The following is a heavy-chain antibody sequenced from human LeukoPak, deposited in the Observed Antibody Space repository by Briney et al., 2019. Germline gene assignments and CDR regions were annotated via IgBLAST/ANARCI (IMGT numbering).Heavy chain of an antibody. V-gene: IGHV4-59*01. J-gene: IGHJ3*02. CDR2: IYYSGST. Sequence: SETLSLTCTVSGGSISSYYWSWLRQPPGKGLEWIGYIYYSGSTNYNPSLKSRVTISVDTSKNQFSLKLSSVTAADTAVYYCARRTISPGLDAFDIWGQGTMVTVSS. CDR1: GGSISSYY. D-gene: IGHD3-3*01. CDR3: ARRTISPGLDAFDI.